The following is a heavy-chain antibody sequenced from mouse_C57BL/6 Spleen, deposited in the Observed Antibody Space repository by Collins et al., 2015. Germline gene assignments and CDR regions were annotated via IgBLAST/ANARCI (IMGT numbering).Heavy chain of an antibody. V-gene: IGHV5-4*01. Sequence: TISDGGSYTYYPDNVKGRFTISRDNAKNNLYLQMSHLKSEDTAMYYCARGEANSYWYFDVWGTGTTVTVSS. D-gene: IGHD3-2*02. CDR2: ISDGGSYT. J-gene: IGHJ1*03. CDR3: ARGEANSYWYFDV.